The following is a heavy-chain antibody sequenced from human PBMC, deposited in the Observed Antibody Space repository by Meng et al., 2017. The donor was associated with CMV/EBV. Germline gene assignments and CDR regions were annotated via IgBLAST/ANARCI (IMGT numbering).Heavy chain of an antibody. J-gene: IGHJ4*02. V-gene: IGHV3-30*04. CDR2: ISYDGSNK. Sequence: GGSLRLSCAASGFTFSSYAMHWVRQAPGKGLEWVAVISYDGSNKYYADSVKGRFTISRDNSKNKLYLQMNSLRAEDTAVYYCARGSTDDNSWYYYWGQGTLVTVSS. CDR1: GFTFSSYA. D-gene: IGHD6-13*01. CDR3: ARGSTDDNSWYYY.